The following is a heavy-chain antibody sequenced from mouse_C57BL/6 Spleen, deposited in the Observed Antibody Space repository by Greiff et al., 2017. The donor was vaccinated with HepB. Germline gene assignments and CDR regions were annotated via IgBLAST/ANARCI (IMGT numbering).Heavy chain of an antibody. D-gene: IGHD1-1*01. V-gene: IGHV5-9-1*02. CDR3: TRDHRYGSSDYYAMDY. Sequence: EVQGVESGEGLVKPGGSLKLSCAASGFTFSSYAMSWVRQTPEKRLEWVAYISSGGDYIYYADTVKGRFTISRDNARNTLYLQMSSLKSEDTAMYYCTRDHRYGSSDYYAMDYWGQGTSVTVSS. CDR2: ISSGGDYI. CDR1: GFTFSSYA. J-gene: IGHJ4*01.